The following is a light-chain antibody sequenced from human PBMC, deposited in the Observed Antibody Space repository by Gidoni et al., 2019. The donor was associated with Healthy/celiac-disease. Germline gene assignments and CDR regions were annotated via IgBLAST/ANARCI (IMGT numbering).Light chain of an antibody. CDR3: QQYDNLPSIT. Sequence: DIQMTQSPSSLSASVGDRVTITCQASQDISNYLNWYQQKPGETPKLLIYDASNLGTGVPSRFSRSGSGRDVTFTISSMQPEDIATYYCQQYDNLPSITFGQGTRLEIK. CDR1: QDISNY. V-gene: IGKV1-33*01. J-gene: IGKJ5*01. CDR2: DAS.